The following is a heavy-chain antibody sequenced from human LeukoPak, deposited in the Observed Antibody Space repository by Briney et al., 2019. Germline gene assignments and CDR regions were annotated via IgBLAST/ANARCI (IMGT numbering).Heavy chain of an antibody. CDR3: ARDDEFDDYDRRRYSNTFDY. Sequence: PGGPLRFSFAAPGFTLRSYWIHWFRQAPGKGLVWVSRINSNGSSTRYADSVKGRFTIPTANAKHTLYLQMNSLRAEDTAVYYCARDDEFDDYDRRRYSNTFDYWGQGTLVTVSS. J-gene: IGHJ4*02. CDR1: GFTLRSYW. V-gene: IGHV3-74*01. CDR2: INSNGSST. D-gene: IGHD3-22*01.